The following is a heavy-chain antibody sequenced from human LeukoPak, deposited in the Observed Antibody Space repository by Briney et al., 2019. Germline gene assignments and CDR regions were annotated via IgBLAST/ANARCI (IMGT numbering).Heavy chain of an antibody. CDR2: IYYSGST. CDR3: ARDGYDSSGSTGWFDP. CDR1: GGSTSSSSYY. V-gene: IGHV4-39*01. J-gene: IGHJ5*02. D-gene: IGHD3-22*01. Sequence: SETLSLTCTVSGGSTSSSSYYWGWIRQPPGKGLEWIGSIYYSGSTYYNPSLKSRVTISVDTSKNQFSLKLSSVTAADTAVYYCARDGYDSSGSTGWFDPWGQGTLVTVSS.